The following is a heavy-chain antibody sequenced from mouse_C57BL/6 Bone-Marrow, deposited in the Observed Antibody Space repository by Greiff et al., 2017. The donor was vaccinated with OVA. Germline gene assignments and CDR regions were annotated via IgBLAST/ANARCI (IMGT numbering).Heavy chain of an antibody. Sequence: EVKLVESGGGLVKPGGSLKLSCAASGFTFSSYAMSWVSQTPEKRLEWVATISDGGSYTYYPDHVKGRFTISRDNAKNNLYMQMSQLKSEYTAMYSGARAGVYSDSRAWFAYWGQGTLVTVSA. CDR1: GFTFSSYA. V-gene: IGHV5-4*03. J-gene: IGHJ3*01. CDR2: ISDGGSYT. CDR3: ARAGVYSDSRAWFAY. D-gene: IGHD2-4*01.